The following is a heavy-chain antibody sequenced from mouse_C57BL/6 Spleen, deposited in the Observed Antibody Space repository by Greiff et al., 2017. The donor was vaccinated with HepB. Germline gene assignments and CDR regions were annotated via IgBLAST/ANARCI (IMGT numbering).Heavy chain of an antibody. CDR3: ASITAQAHDY. V-gene: IGHV1-59*01. Sequence: QVQLQQPGAELVRPGTSVKLSCKASGYTFTSYWMHWVKQRPGQGLEWIGVIDPSDSYTNYNQKFKGKATLTVDTSSSTAYMQLSSLTSEDSAVYYCASITAQAHDYWGQGTTLTVSS. CDR2: IDPSDSYT. CDR1: GYTFTSYW. J-gene: IGHJ2*01. D-gene: IGHD3-2*02.